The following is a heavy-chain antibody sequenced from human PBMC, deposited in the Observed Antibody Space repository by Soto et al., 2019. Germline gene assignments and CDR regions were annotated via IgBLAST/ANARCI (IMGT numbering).Heavy chain of an antibody. J-gene: IGHJ4*02. CDR3: ARDRGVIPYYFDY. V-gene: IGHV4-61*01. D-gene: IGHD3-10*01. Sequence: PSETLSLTCTVSGGSVSSGSYHWSWIRQPPGKGLEWIGYIYYSGSTNYNPSLKSRVTISVDTSKNQFSLKLSSVTAADTAVYYCARDRGVIPYYFDYWGQGTLVTVSS. CDR1: GGSVSSGSYH. CDR2: IYYSGST.